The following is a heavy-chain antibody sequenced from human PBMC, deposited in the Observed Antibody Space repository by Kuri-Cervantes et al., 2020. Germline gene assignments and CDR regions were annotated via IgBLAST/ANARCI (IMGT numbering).Heavy chain of an antibody. CDR3: ASLLAGYYRDGSDPSSYYYYYYGMDV. V-gene: IGHV1-18*01. CDR2: ISAYNGNT. Sequence: ASVKVSCKASGYTFTSYGISWVRQAPGQGLEWMGWISAYNGNTNYAQKLQGRVTMTTDTSTSTAHMELSSLRSEDTAVYYCASLLAGYYRDGSDPSSYYYYYYGMDVWGQGTTVTVSS. J-gene: IGHJ6*02. D-gene: IGHD3-9*01. CDR1: GYTFTSYG.